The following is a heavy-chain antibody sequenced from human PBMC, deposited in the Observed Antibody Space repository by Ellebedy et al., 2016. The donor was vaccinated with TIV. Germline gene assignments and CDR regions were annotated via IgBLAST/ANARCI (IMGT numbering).Heavy chain of an antibody. J-gene: IGHJ6*02. CDR1: GHTFSGYH. CDR3: ASKGQYEGEDYYGMDV. D-gene: IGHD3-16*01. V-gene: IGHV1-2*04. Sequence: ASVKVSXXVSGHTFSGYHIHWVRQAPGQGLEWMGWINPNSGGANYAQKFQGWVTMTRDTSVTTAYMELTRLRSDDTAVYYCASKGQYEGEDYYGMDVWGQGTTVTVSS. CDR2: INPNSGGA.